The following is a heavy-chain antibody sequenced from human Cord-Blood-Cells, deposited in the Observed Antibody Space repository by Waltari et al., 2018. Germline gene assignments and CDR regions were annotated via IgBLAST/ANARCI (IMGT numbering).Heavy chain of an antibody. D-gene: IGHD2-8*01. J-gene: IGHJ4*02. CDR2: IYVGGST. Sequence: EVQLVESGGGLIQPGGSLRLSCAASGFTVSSNYMSWVRQAPGKGLEWVSVIYVGGSTYYADSGKGRFTISRDNSKNTLYLQMNSLRAEDTAVYYCARGGYCTNGVCFDYWGQGTLVTVSS. V-gene: IGHV3-53*01. CDR1: GFTVSSNY. CDR3: ARGGYCTNGVCFDY.